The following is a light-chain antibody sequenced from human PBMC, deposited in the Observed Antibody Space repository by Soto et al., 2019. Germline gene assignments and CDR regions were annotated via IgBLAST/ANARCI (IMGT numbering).Light chain of an antibody. CDR2: GAS. Sequence: VMLTQSPGTLSLSTGDSASLSCRASQNLSRYFLAWYQHKPGQAPRLLISGASRRATGIPDRFSGAGSGTDFTLTISRLEPEDFAVYYCRQHDILPITFGQGTRLEIK. CDR3: RQHDILPIT. CDR1: QNLSRYF. J-gene: IGKJ5*01. V-gene: IGKV3-20*01.